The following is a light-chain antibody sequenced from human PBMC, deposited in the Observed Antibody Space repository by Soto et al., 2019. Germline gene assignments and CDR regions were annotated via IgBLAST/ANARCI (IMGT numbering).Light chain of an antibody. J-gene: IGKJ4*01. CDR1: QSVLYNSNNKNY. CDR3: QQYYSPPLT. V-gene: IGKV4-1*01. Sequence: DIVMTQSPDSLAVSLGERATINYKSSQSVLYNSNNKNYLAWYQQKPGQPPKLLVYWASTRESGVPDRFSGSGSGTDFTLTISSLQAEDVAVYYCQQYYSPPLTFGGGTKVEIK. CDR2: WAS.